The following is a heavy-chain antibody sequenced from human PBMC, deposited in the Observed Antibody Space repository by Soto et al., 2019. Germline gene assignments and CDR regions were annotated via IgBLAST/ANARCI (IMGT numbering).Heavy chain of an antibody. D-gene: IGHD6-19*01. Sequence: QITLKESGPTLVKPTQPLTLTCTFSGFSLSSTRMAVGWIRQPPGKALEWLALIYWDDDKRYRPFLKSRLTIXXXTXXNQVVLTMSNMDPVDTARYYCAHIVVAGLGYYFDYWGQGTLVTVSS. CDR2: IYWDDDK. CDR1: GFSLSSTRMA. J-gene: IGHJ4*02. V-gene: IGHV2-5*02. CDR3: AHIVVAGLGYYFDY.